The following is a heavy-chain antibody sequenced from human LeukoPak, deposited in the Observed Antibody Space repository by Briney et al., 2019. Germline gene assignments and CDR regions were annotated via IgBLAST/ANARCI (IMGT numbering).Heavy chain of an antibody. J-gene: IGHJ5*02. V-gene: IGHV1-2*06. D-gene: IGHD6-19*01. Sequence: GASVKVSCKASGYTFTGYYMHWVRQAPGQGLEWMGRINPNSGGTNYAQKFQGRVTMTRDTSISTAYMELSRLRSDDTAVYYCARDQAGYSSGFSSNHWGQGTLVTVSS. CDR1: GYTFTGYY. CDR3: ARDQAGYSSGFSSNH. CDR2: INPNSGGT.